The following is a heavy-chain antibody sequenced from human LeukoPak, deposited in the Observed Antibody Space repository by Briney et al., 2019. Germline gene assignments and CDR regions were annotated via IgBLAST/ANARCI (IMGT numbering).Heavy chain of an antibody. CDR3: ARTRYCSGGSCPQYFQH. J-gene: IGHJ1*01. Sequence: PSETLPLTCAVYGGSFSGYYWSWIRQPPGKGLEWIGEINHSGSTNYNPSLKSRVTISVDTSKNQFSLKLSSVTAADTAVYYCARTRYCSGGSCPQYFQHWGQGTLVTVSS. CDR2: INHSGST. CDR1: GGSFSGYY. V-gene: IGHV4-34*01. D-gene: IGHD2-15*01.